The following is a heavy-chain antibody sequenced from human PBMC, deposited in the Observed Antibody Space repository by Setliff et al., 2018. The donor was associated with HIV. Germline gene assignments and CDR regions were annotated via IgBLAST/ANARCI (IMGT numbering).Heavy chain of an antibody. CDR3: ARDNLYYNLYDGSPVYGMDV. J-gene: IGHJ6*02. CDR1: GFTFRNYK. CDR2: ISIGSGGAI. V-gene: IGHV3-21*01. D-gene: IGHD3-3*01. Sequence: PGGSLRVSCAASGFTFRNYKFNWVRQAPGRGLEWVSSISIGSGGAIDYADSVQGRFTISRDNSKNSLYLQMNGLRVEDTGVYYCARDNLYYNLYDGSPVYGMDVWGQGTTVTVSS.